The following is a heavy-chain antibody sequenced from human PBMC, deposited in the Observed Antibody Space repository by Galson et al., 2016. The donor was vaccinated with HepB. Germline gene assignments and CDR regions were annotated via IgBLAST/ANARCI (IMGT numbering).Heavy chain of an antibody. Sequence: TLSLTCTVSGGSVSNGGFYWSWVRQHPGKGLEWIGYIYYSGNAYYNPSLESRVAISVDTSKNQFFLKLSSVTAADAAVYYCARLTRTAAAGDFDSWGQGTLVTVSS. D-gene: IGHD6-13*01. V-gene: IGHV4-31*03. CDR1: GGSVSNGGFY. J-gene: IGHJ4*02. CDR2: IYYSGNA. CDR3: ARLTRTAAAGDFDS.